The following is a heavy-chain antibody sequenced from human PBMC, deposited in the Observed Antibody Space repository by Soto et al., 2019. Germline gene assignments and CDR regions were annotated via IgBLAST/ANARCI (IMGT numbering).Heavy chain of an antibody. CDR3: SRSLDY. CDR2: INQDGSEK. Sequence: PGGSLRLSCAASGFTFSSYWVDWVRQAPGRGLEWLANINQDGSEKYYVDSVKGRFTISRDNARNSVYLQMNSLRADDTAVYYCSRSLDYWGQGTLVTVSS. V-gene: IGHV3-7*03. CDR1: GFTFSSYW. J-gene: IGHJ4*02.